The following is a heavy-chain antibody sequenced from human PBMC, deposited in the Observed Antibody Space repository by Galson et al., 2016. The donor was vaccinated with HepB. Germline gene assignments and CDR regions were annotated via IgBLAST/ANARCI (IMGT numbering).Heavy chain of an antibody. Sequence: SETLSLTCTVSGGSIRSSSYYWGWIRQPPGKGLEWIGSIYYSGSTYYNPSLKSRVTISVDTSKSQFSLKLNSVTATATAVYYCARHKLTAADSGIDYWGQGTLVTVSS. V-gene: IGHV4-39*01. CDR3: ARHKLTAADSGIDY. CDR1: GGSIRSSSYY. J-gene: IGHJ4*02. CDR2: IYYSGST. D-gene: IGHD6-13*01.